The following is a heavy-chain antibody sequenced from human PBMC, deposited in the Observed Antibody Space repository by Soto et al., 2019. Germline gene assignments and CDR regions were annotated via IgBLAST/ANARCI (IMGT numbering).Heavy chain of an antibody. CDR2: ITGSGGST. J-gene: IGHJ4*02. CDR3: ATRYGVY. D-gene: IGHD3-10*01. CDR1: GFTLSTYA. V-gene: IGHV3-23*01. Sequence: GGSLRLSCVASGFTLSTYAMSWVRQAPGKGLEWVSGITGSGGSTYYADSVKGRFTISRDNSQNTVSLQMNSLRTDDTAVYYCATRYGVYLGQGTLVTRSS.